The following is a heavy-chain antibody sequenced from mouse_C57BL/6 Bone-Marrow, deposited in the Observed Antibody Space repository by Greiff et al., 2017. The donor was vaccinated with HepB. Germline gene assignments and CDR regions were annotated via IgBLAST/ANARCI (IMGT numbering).Heavy chain of an antibody. CDR3: ARSAAQATAWFAY. V-gene: IGHV1-82*01. CDR2: IYPGDGDT. CDR1: GYAFSSSW. D-gene: IGHD3-2*02. J-gene: IGHJ3*01. Sequence: QLKQSGPELVKPGASVKISCKASGYAFSSSWMNWVKQRPGKGLEWIGRIYPGDGDTNYNGKFKGKATLTADKSSSTAYMQLSSLTSEDSAVYFCARSAAQATAWFAYWGQGTLVTVSA.